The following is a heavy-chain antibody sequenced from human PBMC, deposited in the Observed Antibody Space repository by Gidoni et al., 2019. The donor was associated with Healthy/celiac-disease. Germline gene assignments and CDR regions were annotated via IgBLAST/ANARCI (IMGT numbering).Heavy chain of an antibody. V-gene: IGHV3-66*02. CDR3: ARDRLSSGWSGRTEYFQH. D-gene: IGHD6-19*01. CDR1: GFTVSSNY. CDR2: IYSGGST. Sequence: EVQLVESGGGLVQPGVSLRLSCAASGFTVSSNYMSWVRQAPGKGLEWVSGIYSGGSTYYADSVKGRLTISRDNSKNTLYLQMNSLRAEDTAVYYCARDRLSSGWSGRTEYFQHWGQGTLVTVSS. J-gene: IGHJ1*01.